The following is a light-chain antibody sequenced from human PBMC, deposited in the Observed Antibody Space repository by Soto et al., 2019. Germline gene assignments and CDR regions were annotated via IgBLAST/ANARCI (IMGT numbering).Light chain of an antibody. Sequence: QSALTQPASVSGSPGQSITISCTGTSSDVGNYNLVSWFQQHPGKAPKLMIYEGNKRPSGVSNRFSGSKSGNTASLTISGLQAEDEADYYCWSYAGSNTVVFGGGTKLTVL. V-gene: IGLV2-23*01. CDR2: EGN. CDR3: WSYAGSNTVV. J-gene: IGLJ2*01. CDR1: SSDVGNYNL.